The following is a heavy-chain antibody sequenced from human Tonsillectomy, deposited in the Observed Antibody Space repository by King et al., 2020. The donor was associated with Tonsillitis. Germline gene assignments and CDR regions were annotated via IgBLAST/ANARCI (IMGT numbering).Heavy chain of an antibody. Sequence: VQLVESGGGLVQPGGSLRLSCAASGFTFSRYWMSWVRQAPGKGLEWVADIKSDGSDKYYVDSVKGRFTISRDNAKNSLYLQMNSLRAEDTAVYYCARDAWDLVYSSSLDYWGEGALVTVSS. CDR2: IKSDGSDK. V-gene: IGHV3-7*03. CDR1: GFTFSRYW. CDR3: ARDAWDLVYSSSLDY. J-gene: IGHJ4*02. D-gene: IGHD6-6*01.